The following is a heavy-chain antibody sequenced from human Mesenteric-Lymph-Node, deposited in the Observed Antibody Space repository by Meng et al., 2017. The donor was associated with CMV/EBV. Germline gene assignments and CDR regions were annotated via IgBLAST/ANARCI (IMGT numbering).Heavy chain of an antibody. D-gene: IGHD6-6*01. CDR3: ARVEYSTSSWFDP. J-gene: IGHJ5*02. V-gene: IGHV4-39*07. Sequence: VSGDSTTSNHCYWGWIRQSPGRGLEWIGSIYYNGRTYYNPSLKSRVTILVDTSKNQFSLTLNSMTAADTAVYFCARVEYSTSSWFDPWGQGTLVTVSS. CDR2: IYYNGRT. CDR1: GDSTTSNHCY.